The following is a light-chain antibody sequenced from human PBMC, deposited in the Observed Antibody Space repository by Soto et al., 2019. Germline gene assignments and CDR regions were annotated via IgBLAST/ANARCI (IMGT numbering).Light chain of an antibody. CDR3: CSYAGSRTYSVV. V-gene: IGLV2-23*01. CDR1: SSDVGSYNL. Sequence: QSALTQPASVSGSPVQSITISCTGTSSDVGSYNLVSWYQQHPGKAPKLMIYECSKRPSGVSNRLSGSKSGNTASLTISGLQAEDEADYYSCSYAGSRTYSVVFGGGTQLTVL. J-gene: IGLJ2*01. CDR2: ECS.